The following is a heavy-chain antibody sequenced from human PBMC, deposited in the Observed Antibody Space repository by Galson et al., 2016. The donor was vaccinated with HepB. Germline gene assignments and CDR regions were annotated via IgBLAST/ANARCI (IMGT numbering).Heavy chain of an antibody. D-gene: IGHD2-21*02. Sequence: SETLSLTCTVSGGSINSYYWSLIRQPPGKRLEWIGYIYYSGSTNYHPSLKSRVTISVDTSKNQFSLKLSSVTAADTAVYYCARDDFSSLDLWGRGTLVTVSS. CDR1: GGSINSYY. V-gene: IGHV4-59*01. J-gene: IGHJ2*01. CDR3: ARDDFSSLDL. CDR2: IYYSGST.